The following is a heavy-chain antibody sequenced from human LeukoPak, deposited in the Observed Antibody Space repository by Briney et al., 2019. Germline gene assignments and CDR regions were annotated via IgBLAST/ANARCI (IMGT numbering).Heavy chain of an antibody. Sequence: GGSLRLSCAASGFTFSNAWTSWVRQAPGKGLEWVGRIKSKTDGGTTDYAAPVKGRFTISRDDSKNTLYLQMNSLKTEDTAVYYCTTEEASGYVDYWGQGTLVTVSS. J-gene: IGHJ4*02. D-gene: IGHD1-26*01. CDR2: IKSKTDGGTT. CDR1: GFTFSNAW. V-gene: IGHV3-15*01. CDR3: TTEEASGYVDY.